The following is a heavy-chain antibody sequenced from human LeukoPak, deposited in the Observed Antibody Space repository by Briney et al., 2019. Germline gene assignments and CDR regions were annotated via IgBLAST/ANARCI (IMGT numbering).Heavy chain of an antibody. CDR2: IYYSGST. CDR3: ARAPTYYYDSRSYYFDY. Sequence: PSETLSLTCTVSGGSISSSSYYWGWIRQPPGKGLEWIGSIYYSGSTYYNPSLKSRVTISVDTSKNQFSLKLSSVTAADTAVYYCARAPTYYYDSRSYYFDYWGQGTLVTVSS. D-gene: IGHD3-22*01. CDR1: GGSISSSSYY. V-gene: IGHV4-39*01. J-gene: IGHJ4*02.